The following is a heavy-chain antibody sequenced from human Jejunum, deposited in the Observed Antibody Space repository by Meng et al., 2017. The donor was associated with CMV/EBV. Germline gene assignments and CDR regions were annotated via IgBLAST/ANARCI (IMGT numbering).Heavy chain of an antibody. D-gene: IGHD7-27*01. CDR2: ISAHNGKT. CDR1: GFTFTSDG. Sequence: KTAGFTFTSDGFGWVRQAPGQGLEYMGWISAHNGKTHYLQTLQNRFTMTTDPSTNTAYLDLWSLRSDDTAVYYCARWGPLWPPYFDYWGQGTLVTVSS. V-gene: IGHV1-18*01. J-gene: IGHJ4*01. CDR3: ARWGPLWPPYFDY.